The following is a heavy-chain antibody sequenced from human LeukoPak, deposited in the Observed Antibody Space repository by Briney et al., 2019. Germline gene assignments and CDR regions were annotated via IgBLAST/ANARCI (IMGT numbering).Heavy chain of an antibody. CDR3: ARSPLYYYGSGSYYRPRYYFDY. V-gene: IGHV1-2*02. J-gene: IGHJ4*02. CDR1: GYTFTNYY. CDR2: INPNSGGT. D-gene: IGHD3-10*01. Sequence: ASVKVSCKASGYTFTNYYMHWVRQAPGQGLEWMGWINPNSGGTNYAQKFQGRVTMTRDTSISTAYMELSRLRSDDTAVYYCARSPLYYYGSGSYYRPRYYFDYWGQGTLVTVSS.